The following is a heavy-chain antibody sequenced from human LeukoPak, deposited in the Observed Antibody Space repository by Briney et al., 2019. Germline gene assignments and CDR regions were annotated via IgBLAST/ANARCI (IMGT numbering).Heavy chain of an antibody. D-gene: IGHD4-11*01. CDR1: GFTFSSYG. V-gene: IGHV3-30*02. J-gene: IGHJ4*02. Sequence: QSGGSLRLSCAASGFTFSSYGMHWVRQAPGKGLEWVAFIRYDGSNTYYADSVKGRFTISRDNSKNTLYLQMNSLRAEDTAVYYCAKGGDYSNYVADYWGQGILVTVSS. CDR3: AKGGDYSNYVADY. CDR2: IRYDGSNT.